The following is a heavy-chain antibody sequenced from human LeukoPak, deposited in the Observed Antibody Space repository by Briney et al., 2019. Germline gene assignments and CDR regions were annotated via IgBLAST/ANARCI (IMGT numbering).Heavy chain of an antibody. D-gene: IGHD2-15*01. CDR3: ARGGCIGSRCPPNWFDP. CDR2: ISAYNGNT. Sequence: EASVKVSCKASGYSFSSFGIGWVRQAPGQGLEWMGWISAYNGNTNYPQKLQGRVTMTTDTSTSTAYMELRSLRSDDTAVYYCARGGCIGSRCPPNWFDPWGQGTLVTVPS. V-gene: IGHV1-18*01. CDR1: GYSFSSFG. J-gene: IGHJ5*02.